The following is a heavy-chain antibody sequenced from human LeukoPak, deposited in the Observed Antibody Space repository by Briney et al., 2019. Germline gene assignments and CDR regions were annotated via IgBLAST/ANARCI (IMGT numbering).Heavy chain of an antibody. CDR3: ASHGSGSYYNAVAFDI. D-gene: IGHD3-10*01. Sequence: GASEKVSCKASGYTFTGYYMHWVRQAPGQGLEWMGWINANSGGTNYAQKFQGRVTMTRDTSISTAYMQLSRLRSDDTAVYYCASHGSGSYYNAVAFDIWGQGTMVTVSS. V-gene: IGHV1-2*02. CDR1: GYTFTGYY. J-gene: IGHJ3*02. CDR2: INANSGGT.